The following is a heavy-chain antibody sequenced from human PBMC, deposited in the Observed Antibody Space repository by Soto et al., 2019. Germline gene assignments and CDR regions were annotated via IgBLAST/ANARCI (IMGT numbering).Heavy chain of an antibody. CDR2: TYYRSKWYN. V-gene: IGHV6-1*01. Sequence: PSQPLSLTCPIAGARFSGNRVAWNWISHSPAPCLDWLGRTYYRSKWYNDYAVSVKSRITINPDTSKNQFSLQLNSVTPEDTAVYYCARSHLDYYGSGSTDYWGQGILVTVSS. CDR3: ARSHLDYYGSGSTDY. D-gene: IGHD3-10*01. J-gene: IGHJ4*02. CDR1: GARFSGNRVA.